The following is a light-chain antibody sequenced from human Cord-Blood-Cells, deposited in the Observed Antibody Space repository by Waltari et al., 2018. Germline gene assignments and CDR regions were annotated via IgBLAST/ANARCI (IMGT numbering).Light chain of an antibody. V-gene: IGKV1-39*01. CDR3: QQSYSTPKT. Sequence: DIQMTQSPSSLSASVGDRVTITCRASQSISSYLNWYQQKPGKATKLLIYAASSLQSGVPSRISGSGSGTDFTLTISSLQPEDFATYYCQQSYSTPKTFGQGTKVEIK. J-gene: IGKJ1*01. CDR2: AAS. CDR1: QSISSY.